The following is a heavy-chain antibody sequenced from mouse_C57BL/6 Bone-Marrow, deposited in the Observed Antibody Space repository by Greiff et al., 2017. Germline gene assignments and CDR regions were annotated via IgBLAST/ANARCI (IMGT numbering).Heavy chain of an antibody. Sequence: QVQLQQSGAELARPGASVKLSCKASGYTFTSYGISWVKQRTGQGLEWIGEIYPRSGNTYYTEKFKGKATLTADKSSSTAYMELRSLTSADSAVYFCARRVITPVVARDWFAYWGQGTLVTVSA. CDR2: IYPRSGNT. CDR1: GYTFTSYG. J-gene: IGHJ3*01. V-gene: IGHV1-81*01. D-gene: IGHD1-1*01. CDR3: ARRVITPVVARDWFAY.